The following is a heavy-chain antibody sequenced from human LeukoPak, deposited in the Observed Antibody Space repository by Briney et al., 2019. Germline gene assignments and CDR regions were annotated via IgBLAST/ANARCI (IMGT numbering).Heavy chain of an antibody. Sequence: SVKVSCKASGGTFSSYAISWVRQAPGQGLEWMGGIIPIFGTANYAQKFQGRVTMTRNTSISTAYMELSSLRSEDTAVYYCARQPLEDYGSGSYGTDYWGQGTLVTVSS. V-gene: IGHV1-69*05. D-gene: IGHD3-10*01. CDR1: GGTFSSYA. CDR2: IIPIFGTA. CDR3: ARQPLEDYGSGSYGTDY. J-gene: IGHJ4*02.